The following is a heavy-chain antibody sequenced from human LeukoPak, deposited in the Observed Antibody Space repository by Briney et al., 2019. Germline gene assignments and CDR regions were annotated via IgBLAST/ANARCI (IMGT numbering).Heavy chain of an antibody. J-gene: IGHJ4*02. CDR1: GFTFSSYS. CDR3: AREGGKLAAAGNLDY. Sequence: GSLRLSCAASGFTFSSYSMNWVRQAPGKGLEWVSSISSSSSYIYYADSVKGRFTISRDNAKNSLYLQMNSLRAEDTAVYYCAREGGKLAAAGNLDYWGQGTLVTISS. CDR2: ISSSSSYI. V-gene: IGHV3-21*01. D-gene: IGHD6-13*01.